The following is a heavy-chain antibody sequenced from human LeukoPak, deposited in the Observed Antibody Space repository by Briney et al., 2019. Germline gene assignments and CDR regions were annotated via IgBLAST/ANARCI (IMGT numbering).Heavy chain of an antibody. CDR2: ISGSGGSP. CDR3: AARSGGRKDY. Sequence: GGSLRLSCAASGVTFSSYVMSWVRQAPGKGLEWVSAISGSGGSPYYADSVKGRFTISRDNSKNTLYLQMNSLRAEDTAVYYCAARSGGRKDYWAQGTLVTVSS. J-gene: IGHJ4*02. CDR1: GVTFSSYV. D-gene: IGHD2-15*01. V-gene: IGHV3-23*01.